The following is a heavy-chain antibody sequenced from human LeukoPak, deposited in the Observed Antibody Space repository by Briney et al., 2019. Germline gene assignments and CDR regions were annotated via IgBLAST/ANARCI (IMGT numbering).Heavy chain of an antibody. CDR3: ARSSGWWSLDY. V-gene: IGHV3-23*01. CDR1: GFTFNTYA. CDR2: ISPNGGNR. Sequence: GGSLRLSCAASGFTFNTYAMSWVRQAPGKGLEWVSAISPNGGNRYYPDSLKGRFTISRDNSKNTLFLQMNSLRAEDTAVYYCARSSGWWSLDYWGQGTLVTVSS. D-gene: IGHD6-19*01. J-gene: IGHJ4*02.